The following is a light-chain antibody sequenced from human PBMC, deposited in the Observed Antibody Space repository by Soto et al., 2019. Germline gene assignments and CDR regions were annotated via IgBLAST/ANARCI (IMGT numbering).Light chain of an antibody. CDR3: QQSYSTPPIT. J-gene: IGKJ5*01. Sequence: DISLTQSPLSLSASVGVTVTISCRASQSIRTYLNWYQQKPGTAPKLLIYTASSLQSGVPSRFSGNGSGTDFTLTITSLQPEDFATYYCQQSYSTPPITFGQGTRLEIK. V-gene: IGKV1-39*01. CDR2: TAS. CDR1: QSIRTY.